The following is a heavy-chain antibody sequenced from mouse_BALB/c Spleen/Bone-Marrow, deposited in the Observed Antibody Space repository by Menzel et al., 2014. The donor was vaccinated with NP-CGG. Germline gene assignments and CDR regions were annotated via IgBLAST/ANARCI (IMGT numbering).Heavy chain of an antibody. Sequence: VQLQQSEPELVKPGASVRISCKASGYTFTSYYIHWVKQRPGQGLEWIGWIYPGNVNTKYNEKFKGKATLTADKSSSTAYMQLSSLTSEDSAVYFCARQGSSGFYAMDYMSRGTPGTVSS. CDR3: ARQGSSGFYAMDY. CDR1: GYTFTSYY. D-gene: IGHD3-1*01. V-gene: IGHV1S56*01. J-gene: IGHJ4*01. CDR2: IYPGNVNT.